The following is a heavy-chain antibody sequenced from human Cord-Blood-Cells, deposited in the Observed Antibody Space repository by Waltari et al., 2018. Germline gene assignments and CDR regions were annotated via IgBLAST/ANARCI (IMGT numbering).Heavy chain of an antibody. CDR1: GYSISSGSY. CDR3: ARGPIQLDY. V-gene: IGHV4-38-2*02. Sequence: QVQLQESGPGLVKPSETLSLTCTVSGYSISSGSYWGWIRRSPGQGLEWIGSIYHSGSTYYNPSLKSRVTISVDTSKNQFSLKLSSVTAADTAVYYCARGPIQLDYWGQGTLVTVAS. D-gene: IGHD6-6*01. CDR2: IYHSGST. J-gene: IGHJ4*02.